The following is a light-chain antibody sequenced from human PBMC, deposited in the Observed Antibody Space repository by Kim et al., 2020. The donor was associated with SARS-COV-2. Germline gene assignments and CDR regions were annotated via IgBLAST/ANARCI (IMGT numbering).Light chain of an antibody. CDR1: QSVLSISNNRNS. J-gene: IGKJ5*01. V-gene: IGKV4-1*01. CDR2: GAS. Sequence: ATIPCKSSQSVLSISNNRNSLSWHQQKPGQPPGLLIYGASSRKSGVPDRFGGSVSGTDFTLTISSLQAEDVAVYYCQQYYTTPITFGQGTRLEIK. CDR3: QQYYTTPIT.